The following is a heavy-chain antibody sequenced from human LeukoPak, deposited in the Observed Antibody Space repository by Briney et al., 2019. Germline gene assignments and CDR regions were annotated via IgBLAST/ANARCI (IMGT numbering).Heavy chain of an antibody. CDR2: ISGSGGST. V-gene: IGHV3-23*01. CDR3: AKGVAVAGRSYYYYGMDV. J-gene: IGHJ6*02. CDR1: GFTFGSYA. Sequence: GRSLRLSCAASGFTFGSYAMSWVRQAPGKGLEWVSAISGSGGSTYYADSVKGRFTISRDNSKNTLYLQMNSLRAEDTAVYYCAKGVAVAGRSYYYYGMDVWGQGTTVTVSS. D-gene: IGHD6-19*01.